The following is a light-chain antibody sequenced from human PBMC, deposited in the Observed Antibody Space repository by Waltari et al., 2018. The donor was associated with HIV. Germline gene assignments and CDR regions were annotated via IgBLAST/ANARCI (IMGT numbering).Light chain of an antibody. J-gene: IGLJ2*01. Sequence: QSVLTQPPSASGTPGQRVTIPCSGSTPNIGSSNVNWYQQFSRAARKLLIYADAQRPSGVPDRFSGSKSGTSASLVISGLQSEDEADYYCSTWDDRLNGVVFGGGTRLTVV. CDR3: STWDDRLNGVV. V-gene: IGLV1-44*01. CDR1: TPNIGSSN. CDR2: ADA.